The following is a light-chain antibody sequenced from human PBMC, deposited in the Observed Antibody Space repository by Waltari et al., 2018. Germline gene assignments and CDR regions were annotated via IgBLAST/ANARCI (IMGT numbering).Light chain of an antibody. CDR2: EVT. CDR1: SGDIGGYNF. V-gene: IGLV2-8*01. Sequence: QSALTQPPSASGSPGQSVTISCTGTSGDIGGYNFFSWYQQHPGKAPKVVIYEVTKRPSGVPDRFSGSKAGNTASLTGSGLQSGDEADYYCCSYAGSNNVVFGGGTKLTVL. J-gene: IGLJ3*02. CDR3: CSYAGSNNVV.